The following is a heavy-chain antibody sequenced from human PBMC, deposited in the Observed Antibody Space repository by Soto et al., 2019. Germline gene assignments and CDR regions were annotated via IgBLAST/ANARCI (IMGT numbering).Heavy chain of an antibody. J-gene: IGHJ4*02. CDR3: VKVASTTVFACNDF. V-gene: IGHV3-9*01. CDR2: ISWNSGNL. CDR1: GFTFDDYA. Sequence: EVQLVESGGGLVQPGRSLRLSCAASGFTFDDYAMHWVRQGPGKGLEWVSSISWNSGNLGYADSVKGRFTISRDNAKNSLYLQMNSLRGEDTALYYCVKVASTTVFACNDFCGQGTLVTVSS. D-gene: IGHD4-17*01.